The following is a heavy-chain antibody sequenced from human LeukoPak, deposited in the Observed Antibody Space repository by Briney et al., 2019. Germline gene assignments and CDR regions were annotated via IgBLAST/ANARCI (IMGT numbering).Heavy chain of an antibody. CDR2: VIPIFGTA. CDR1: GGTFSSYA. D-gene: IGHD2-2*02. Sequence: ASVKVSCKASGGTFSSYAISWVRQAPGQGLEWMGGVIPIFGTANYAQKFQGRVTITADESTSTAYMELSSLRSEDTAVYYCAREYCSSTSCYTRNYSYGMDVWGPGTTVTVSS. CDR3: AREYCSSTSCYTRNYSYGMDV. J-gene: IGHJ6*02. V-gene: IGHV1-69*13.